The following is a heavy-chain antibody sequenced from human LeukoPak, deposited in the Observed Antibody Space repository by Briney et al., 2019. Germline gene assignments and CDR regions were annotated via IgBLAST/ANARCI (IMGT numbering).Heavy chain of an antibody. CDR3: ASPNRPSARYYDFWSGYYTGRYYYYYMDV. D-gene: IGHD3-3*01. CDR2: INTNTGNP. J-gene: IGHJ6*03. V-gene: IGHV7-4-1*02. Sequence: ASVKVSCKASGYTFTSYAMNWVRQAPGQGLEWMGWINTNTGNPTYAQGFTGRFVFSLDTSVSTAYLQISSLKAEDTAVYYCASPNRPSARYYDFWSGYYTGRYYYYYMDVWGKGTTVTVSS. CDR1: GYTFTSYA.